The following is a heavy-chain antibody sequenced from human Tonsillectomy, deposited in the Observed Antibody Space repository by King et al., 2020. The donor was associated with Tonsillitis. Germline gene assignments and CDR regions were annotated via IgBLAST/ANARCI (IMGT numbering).Heavy chain of an antibody. V-gene: IGHV4-39*01. CDR1: GGSISSSSYY. D-gene: IGHD1-26*01. Sequence: LQLQESGPGLVKPSETLSLTCTVSGGSISSSSYYWGWIRQPPGKGLEWIGSIYYSGSTYYNPSLKSRVTISVDTSKIQLSLKLSSVTAADTVVYYCAGWELLPRYYFDYWGQETLVTVSS. CDR2: IYYSGST. J-gene: IGHJ4*02. CDR3: AGWELLPRYYFDY.